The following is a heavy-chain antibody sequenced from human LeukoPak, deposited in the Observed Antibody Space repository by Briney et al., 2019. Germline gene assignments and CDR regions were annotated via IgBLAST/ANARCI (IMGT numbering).Heavy chain of an antibody. Sequence: PGGSLRLSCAASGFTFSTYAMHWVRQAPGKGLEWVAVISYDGSNKYYADSVKGRFTISRDNSKNTLYLQMNSLRAEDTAVYYCARDIVGGYSSGWPWGIDYWGQGTPVTVSS. J-gene: IGHJ4*02. CDR1: GFTFSTYA. CDR2: ISYDGSNK. CDR3: ARDIVGGYSSGWPWGIDY. D-gene: IGHD6-19*01. V-gene: IGHV3-30*04.